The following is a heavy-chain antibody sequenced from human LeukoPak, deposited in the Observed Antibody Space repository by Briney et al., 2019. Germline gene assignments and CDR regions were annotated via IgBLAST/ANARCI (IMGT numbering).Heavy chain of an antibody. V-gene: IGHV5-51*01. D-gene: IGHD6-13*01. J-gene: IGHJ4*02. Sequence: GESLKISCKGSGYSFTSYWIGWVRQMPGKSLEWMGIIYPGDSDTRYSPSFQGQVTISADKSISTAYLQWSSLKAADTAMYYCARHDSSWYFGDDYWGQGTLVTVSS. CDR3: ARHDSSWYFGDDY. CDR2: IYPGDSDT. CDR1: GYSFTSYW.